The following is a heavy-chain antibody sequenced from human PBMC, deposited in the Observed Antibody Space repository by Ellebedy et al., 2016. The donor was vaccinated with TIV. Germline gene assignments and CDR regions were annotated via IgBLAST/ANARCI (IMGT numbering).Heavy chain of an antibody. D-gene: IGHD5-12*01. CDR2: ISYDGSNQ. CDR1: GFTFSSYA. CDR3: ARVRGGYDFDY. V-gene: IGHV3-30-3*01. Sequence: GESLKISCAASGFTFSSYAMHWVRQAPGKGLEWVAVISYDGSNQYYADSVKGRFTISRDNSKNTLYLQMNSLRAEDTAVYYCARVRGGYDFDYWGQGTLVTVSS. J-gene: IGHJ4*02.